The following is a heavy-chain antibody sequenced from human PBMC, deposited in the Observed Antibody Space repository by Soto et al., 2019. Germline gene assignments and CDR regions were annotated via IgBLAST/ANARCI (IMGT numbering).Heavy chain of an antibody. CDR1: GFTFSNFA. CDR3: VSGMTPVTPEWFDP. CDR2: ISGSGATT. V-gene: IGHV3-23*01. J-gene: IGHJ5*02. D-gene: IGHD4-4*01. Sequence: PGGSLRLSCSASGFTFSNFAMSWGRQAPGGGLQWVSSISGSGATTYYGDSVKGRFTISRDNSKNTVSLQMNNLRAEDSAVYYCVSGMTPVTPEWFDPWGQGTLVTVSS.